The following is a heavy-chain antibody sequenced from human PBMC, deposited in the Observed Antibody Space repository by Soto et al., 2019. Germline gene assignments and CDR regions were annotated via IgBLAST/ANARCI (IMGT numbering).Heavy chain of an antibody. CDR2: IYYSGST. Sequence: ASETLSLTCTVSGGSISSYYWSWIRQPPGKGLEWIGYIYYSGSTNYNPSLKSRVTISVDTSKNQFSLKLSSVTAADTAVYYCARVLYSSAAAGTYNWFDPWGQGTLVTVSS. J-gene: IGHJ5*02. CDR3: ARVLYSSAAAGTYNWFDP. V-gene: IGHV4-59*01. CDR1: GGSISSYY. D-gene: IGHD6-13*01.